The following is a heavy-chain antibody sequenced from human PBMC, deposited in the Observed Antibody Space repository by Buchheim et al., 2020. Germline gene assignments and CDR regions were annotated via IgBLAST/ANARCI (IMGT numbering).Heavy chain of an antibody. D-gene: IGHD2-15*01. CDR3: ARVPQCVRSCYSEAYDGMDV. V-gene: IGHV3-11*01. J-gene: IGHJ6*02. CDR1: GFTFSDYY. CDR2: ISSSGSTI. Sequence: QVQLVESGGGLVKPGGSLRLSCAASGFTFSDYYMSWIRQAPGKGLEWVSYISSSGSTIYYADSVTGRFTISRDNAKNSLYLQMNSLRAEDTAVYYCARVPQCVRSCYSEAYDGMDVWGQGTT.